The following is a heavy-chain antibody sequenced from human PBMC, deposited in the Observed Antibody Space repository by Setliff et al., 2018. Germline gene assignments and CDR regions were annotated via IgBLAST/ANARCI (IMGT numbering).Heavy chain of an antibody. CDR2: IRSKANSYAT. D-gene: IGHD3-10*01. J-gene: IGHJ6*02. CDR1: GFTFSSYG. CDR3: TRHWVDYGSGRPYYYYGMDV. V-gene: IGHV3-73*01. Sequence: PGGSLRLSCAASGFTFSSYGMHWVRQASGKGLEWVGRIRSKANSYATAYAASVKVRFTIARDDSKNTAYLQMNSLKTEDTAVYYCTRHWVDYGSGRPYYYYGMDVWGQGTTVTVSS.